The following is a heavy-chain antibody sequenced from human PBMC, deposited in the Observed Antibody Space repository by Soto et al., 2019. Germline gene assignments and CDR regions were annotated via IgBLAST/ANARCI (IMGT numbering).Heavy chain of an antibody. D-gene: IGHD3-10*02. CDR1: RLSWSDYY. CDR3: ATVFRSSNFNY. J-gene: IGHJ4*02. Sequence: QVELVESRGGWVKPGGSLRLSCAPSRLSWSDYYMSWIRHARGQGLEWIAYITSSSSTIYYADSVKGRFTISRNDAKNSLSLQLDSLRAEDTAVYYCATVFRSSNFNYWGQGTLVTVSS. CDR2: ITSSSSTI. V-gene: IGHV3-11*01.